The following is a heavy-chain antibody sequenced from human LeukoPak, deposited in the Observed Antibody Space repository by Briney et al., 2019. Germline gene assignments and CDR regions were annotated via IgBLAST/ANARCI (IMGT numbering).Heavy chain of an antibody. CDR3: ARGPRWRVADYYGMDV. CDR1: GGSFNDYF. V-gene: IGHV4-34*01. D-gene: IGHD6-19*01. CDR2: INHSGST. J-gene: IGHJ6*02. Sequence: SETLSLTCAVYGGSFNDYFWSWIRQPPGKVLEWIGEINHSGSTNYNPSLKSRVTVSVDRSKNQFSLKLSSVTAADTAVYYCARGPRWRVADYYGMDVWGQGTTVTVSS.